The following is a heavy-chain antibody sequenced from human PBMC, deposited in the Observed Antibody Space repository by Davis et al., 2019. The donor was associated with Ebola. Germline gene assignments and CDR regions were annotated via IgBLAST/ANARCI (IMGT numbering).Heavy chain of an antibody. J-gene: IGHJ5*02. D-gene: IGHD5-18*01. CDR1: GYTFTSYA. Sequence: ASVKVSCKASGYTFTSYAMHWVRQAPGQRLEWMGWINAGNGNTKYSQKFQGRVTITRDTSASTAYMELSSLRSEDTAVYYCARARDTAMIWFDPWGQGTLVTVSS. V-gene: IGHV1-3*01. CDR2: INAGNGNT. CDR3: ARARDTAMIWFDP.